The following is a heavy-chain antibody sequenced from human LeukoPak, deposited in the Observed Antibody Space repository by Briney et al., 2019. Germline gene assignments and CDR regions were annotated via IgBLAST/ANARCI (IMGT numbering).Heavy chain of an antibody. V-gene: IGHV3-23*01. CDR1: GCTFRSYA. Sequence: GGSLRLSCAASGCTFRSYAMSWVRQAPGKGLEWVSAISGSGDSTYYADSVKGRFTISRDNSKNTLYLQMNGLRAEDTAVYYCAKIELGYNYALSDSWGQGALVTVSS. J-gene: IGHJ4*02. CDR3: AKIELGYNYALSDS. CDR2: ISGSGDST. D-gene: IGHD5-18*01.